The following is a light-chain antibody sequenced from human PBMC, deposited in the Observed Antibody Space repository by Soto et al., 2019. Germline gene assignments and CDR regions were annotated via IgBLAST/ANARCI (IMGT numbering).Light chain of an antibody. V-gene: IGKV1-8*01. J-gene: IGKJ1*01. CDR2: AAS. Sequence: AILMTQSPSSLSASTGDRVTINCRASQGISSYLAWYQQKPGKAPKLLIYAASSLQSGVPSRFRGSGSGTEFTLTISSLQPDDFATYYCQQDQIDWTFGQGAKVDIK. CDR1: QGISSY. CDR3: QQDQIDWT.